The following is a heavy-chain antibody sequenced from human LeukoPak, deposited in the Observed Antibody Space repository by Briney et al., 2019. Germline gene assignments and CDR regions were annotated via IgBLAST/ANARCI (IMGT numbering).Heavy chain of an antibody. D-gene: IGHD2/OR15-2a*01. CDR3: ARTFYYSSPSYYYYYMDV. Sequence: SETLSLTCTVSGGSTTGYFWTWIRQPPGKGLEWIAYISYSGSATYNPSLKSRVTISVDTSKNQFSLKLSSVTTADTAIYYCARTFYYSSPSYYYYYMDVWGKGTTVTVSS. V-gene: IGHV4-59*01. CDR1: GGSTTGYF. CDR2: ISYSGSA. J-gene: IGHJ6*03.